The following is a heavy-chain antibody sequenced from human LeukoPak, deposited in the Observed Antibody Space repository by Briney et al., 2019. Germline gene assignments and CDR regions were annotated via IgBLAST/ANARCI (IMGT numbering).Heavy chain of an antibody. D-gene: IGHD3-10*01. CDR1: GFTFSDYF. Sequence: PGGSLRLSCAASGFTFSDYFMSWIRQAPGKGLEWVSYISSSGSTRHYADSVKGRFTISRDNAENSLYLQMNSLRAEDTAVYYCAREVSGEFDPWGQGTLVTVSS. CDR3: AREVSGEFDP. J-gene: IGHJ5*02. CDR2: ISSSGSTR. V-gene: IGHV3-11*04.